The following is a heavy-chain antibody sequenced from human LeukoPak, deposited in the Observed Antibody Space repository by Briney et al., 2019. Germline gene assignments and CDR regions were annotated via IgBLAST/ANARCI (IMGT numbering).Heavy chain of an antibody. CDR1: GGTFSSYA. D-gene: IGHD6-13*01. J-gene: IGHJ4*02. CDR3: ALGYSSSWPNY. V-gene: IGHV1-69*04. Sequence: SVKVSCKASGGTFSSYAISWVRQAPGQGLEWMGRIIPILGIANYAQKFQGRVTITADKSTSTAYMELSSLRSEDTAVYYCALGYSSSWPNYWGQGTLVTVSS. CDR2: IIPILGIA.